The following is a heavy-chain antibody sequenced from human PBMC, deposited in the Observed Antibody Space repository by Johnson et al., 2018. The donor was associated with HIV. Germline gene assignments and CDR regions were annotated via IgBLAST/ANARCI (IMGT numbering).Heavy chain of an antibody. V-gene: IGHV3-53*01. D-gene: IGHD1-26*01. CDR3: ASAKSGSFDAFDI. CDR1: GFTVSSNY. CDR2: IGTAGDT. J-gene: IGHJ3*02. Sequence: VQLVESGGGLIQPGGSLRLSCAASGFTVSSNYMSWVRQAPGKGLEWVSAIGTAGDTYYPGSVKGRFTISRDNSKNTLYLQMNSLRAEDTAVYYCASAKSGSFDAFDIWGQGTMVTVSS.